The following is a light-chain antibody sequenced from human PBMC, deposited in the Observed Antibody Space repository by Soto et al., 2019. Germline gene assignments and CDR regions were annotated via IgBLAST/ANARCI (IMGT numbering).Light chain of an antibody. V-gene: IGLV3-9*01. Sequence: SYELTQPLSVSVALGQTARITCGGNNIGSKNVHWYQQKPGQAPVVVIYRDTNRPSGIPERFSGSNSGNTATLTISRAQAGDEADYYCRVWDSSLVVFGGGTQLTVL. J-gene: IGLJ2*01. CDR2: RDT. CDR1: NIGSKN. CDR3: RVWDSSLVV.